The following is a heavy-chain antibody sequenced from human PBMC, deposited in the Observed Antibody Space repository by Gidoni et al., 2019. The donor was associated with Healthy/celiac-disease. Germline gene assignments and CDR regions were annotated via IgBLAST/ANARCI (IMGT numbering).Heavy chain of an antibody. J-gene: IGHJ4*02. CDR2: IYYSGST. CDR3: ARDNDSSGLGFDY. V-gene: IGHV4-31*03. CDR1: GGSISSGGYY. Sequence: QLQESGPGLVKPSQTLSLTCTVSGGSISSGGYYWSCIRQHPGKGLEWIGYIYYSGSTYYNPSLKSRVTISVDTSKNQFSLKLSSVTAADTAVYYCARDNDSSGLGFDYWGQGTLVTVSS. D-gene: IGHD3-22*01.